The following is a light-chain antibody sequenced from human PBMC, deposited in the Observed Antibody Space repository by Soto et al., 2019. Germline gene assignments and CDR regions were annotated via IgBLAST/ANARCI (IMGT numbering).Light chain of an antibody. CDR1: QTIRTY. CDR3: QQRAIWPLT. CDR2: DAS. V-gene: IGKV3-11*01. J-gene: IGKJ4*01. Sequence: IVLTQSPATLSLSPGERATLSCRASQTIRTYLVWYQQKPGQAPRLLIYDASNRATDIPARFSGSGSGTDFSLTISSLEPEDFAVYYCQQRAIWPLTFGGGTRVEIK.